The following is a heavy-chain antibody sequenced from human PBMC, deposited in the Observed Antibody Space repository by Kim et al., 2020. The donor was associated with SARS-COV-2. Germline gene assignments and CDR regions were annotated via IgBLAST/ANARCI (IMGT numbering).Heavy chain of an antibody. CDR3: ARGGITIFGWVNAIDY. Sequence: SETLSLTCTVSGGSISSYYWSWIRQPPGKGLEWIGYIYYSGGTNYNPSLKSRVTISVDTSKNQFSLKLSSVTAADTAVYYCARGGITIFGWVNAIDYWG. CDR2: IYYSGGT. V-gene: IGHV4-59*13. CDR1: GGSISSYY. D-gene: IGHD3-3*01. J-gene: IGHJ4*01.